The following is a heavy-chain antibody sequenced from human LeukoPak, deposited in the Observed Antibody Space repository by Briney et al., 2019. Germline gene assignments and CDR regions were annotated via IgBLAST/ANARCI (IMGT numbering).Heavy chain of an antibody. Sequence: KPSETLSLTCAVYGGSFSGYYWSWIRQPPGKGLEWIGEINHSGSTNYNPSLKSRVTISVDTSKNQFSLKLSSVTVADTAVHYCARGMVRGVIDHNWFDPWGQGTLVTVSS. V-gene: IGHV4-34*01. J-gene: IGHJ5*02. D-gene: IGHD3-10*01. CDR2: INHSGST. CDR1: GGSFSGYY. CDR3: ARGMVRGVIDHNWFDP.